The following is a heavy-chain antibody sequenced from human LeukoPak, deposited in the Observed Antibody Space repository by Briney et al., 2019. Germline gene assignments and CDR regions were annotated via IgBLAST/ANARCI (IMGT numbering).Heavy chain of an antibody. Sequence: SETLSLTCTVSGGSISSSSYYWGWIRQPPGKGLEWIGSIYYSGSTYYNPSLKSRVTISVDTSKNQFSLKLSSVTAADTAVYYCARVPSYYYDSSGYFVDYWGQGTLVTVSS. V-gene: IGHV4-39*07. CDR2: IYYSGST. CDR3: ARVPSYYYDSSGYFVDY. D-gene: IGHD3-22*01. J-gene: IGHJ4*02. CDR1: GGSISSSSYY.